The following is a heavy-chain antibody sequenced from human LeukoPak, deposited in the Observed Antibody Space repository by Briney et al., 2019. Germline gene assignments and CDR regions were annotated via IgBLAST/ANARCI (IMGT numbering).Heavy chain of an antibody. CDR2: ISYDGSNK. CDR1: GFTFSSYA. D-gene: IGHD6-6*01. CDR3: ARGDGFEYSSSSGFDY. Sequence: PGRSLRLSCAASGFTFSSYAMHWVRQAPGKGLEWVAVISYDGSNKYYADSVKGRFTISRDNSKNTLYLQMNSLRAEDTAVYYCARGDGFEYSSSSGFDYWGQGTLVTVSS. V-gene: IGHV3-30-3*01. J-gene: IGHJ4*02.